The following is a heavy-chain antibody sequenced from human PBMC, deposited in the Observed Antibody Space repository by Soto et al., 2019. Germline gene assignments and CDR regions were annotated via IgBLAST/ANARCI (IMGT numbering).Heavy chain of an antibody. CDR3: ARVVLDFWSGYYPTPKDAFDI. Sequence: ASVKVSCKASGYTFTSYGISWVRQAPGQGLEWMGWISAYNGNTNYAQKLQGRVTMTTDTSTSTAYMELRSLRSDDTAVYYCARVVLDFWSGYYPTPKDAFDIWGQGTMVTVSS. CDR2: ISAYNGNT. D-gene: IGHD3-3*01. V-gene: IGHV1-18*01. CDR1: GYTFTSYG. J-gene: IGHJ3*02.